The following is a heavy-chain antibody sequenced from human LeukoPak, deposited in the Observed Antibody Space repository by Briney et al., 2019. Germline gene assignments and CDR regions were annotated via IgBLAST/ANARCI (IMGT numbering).Heavy chain of an antibody. CDR3: AREADNVVVPAAGGFDY. V-gene: IGHV4-59*01. D-gene: IGHD2-2*01. Sequence: PSETPSLTCTVSGGSISSYYWSWIRQPPGKGLEWIGYIYYSGSTNYNPSLKSRVTISVDTSKNQFSLKLSSVTAADTAVYYCAREADNVVVPAAGGFDYWGQGTLVTVSS. J-gene: IGHJ4*02. CDR2: IYYSGST. CDR1: GGSISSYY.